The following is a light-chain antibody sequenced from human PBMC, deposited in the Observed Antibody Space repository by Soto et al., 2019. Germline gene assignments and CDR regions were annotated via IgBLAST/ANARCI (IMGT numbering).Light chain of an antibody. V-gene: IGLV2-14*03. CDR3: SSFTSTTTLV. CDR1: SSDVGAYDY. J-gene: IGLJ2*01. CDR2: DVS. Sequence: QSALTQPASVSGSPGQSITISCAGTSSDVGAYDYVSWYQQYPGKAPKLMIYDVSDRPSGVSNRFSGSKSGNTASLTISGLQAEDEADYYCSSFTSTTTLVFGGGTKLTVL.